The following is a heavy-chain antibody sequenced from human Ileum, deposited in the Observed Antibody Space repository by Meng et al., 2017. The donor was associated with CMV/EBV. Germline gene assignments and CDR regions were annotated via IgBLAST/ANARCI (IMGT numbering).Heavy chain of an antibody. CDR2: IYWNDDK. CDR1: GFSLSTSGVG. Sequence: SGPTLVKPTQTLTLTCTFSGFSLSTSGVGVGWIRQPPGKALEWLALIYWNDDKRYSPSLKSRLTITKDTSKNQVVITMTNMDPVDTATYYCAHLSYDFWSGYQNFDYWGQGTLVTVSS. CDR3: AHLSYDFWSGYQNFDY. D-gene: IGHD3-3*01. V-gene: IGHV2-5*01. J-gene: IGHJ4*02.